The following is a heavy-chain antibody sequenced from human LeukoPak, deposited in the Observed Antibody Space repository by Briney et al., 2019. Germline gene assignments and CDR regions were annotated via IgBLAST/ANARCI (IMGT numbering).Heavy chain of an antibody. V-gene: IGHV3-30-3*01. CDR3: AKEFHIYYYYGMDV. Sequence: GGSLRLSCAASGFTFSSYAMHWVRQAPGKGLEWVAVISYDGSNKYYADSVKGRFTISRDNSKNTLYLQMNSLRAEDTAVYYCAKEFHIYYYYGMDVWGQGTTVTVSS. J-gene: IGHJ6*02. CDR1: GFTFSSYA. CDR2: ISYDGSNK.